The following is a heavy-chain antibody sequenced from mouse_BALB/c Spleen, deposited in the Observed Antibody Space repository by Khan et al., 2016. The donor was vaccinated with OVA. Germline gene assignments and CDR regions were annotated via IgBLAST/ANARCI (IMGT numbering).Heavy chain of an antibody. CDR1: GFTFSAYC. CDR3: ASHLTGSFAY. Sequence: VELVESGGDLVKPGGSLRLSCAASGFTFSAYCMAWVRQAPDTRLAWVATINSDGGYTYYPDTVKGRFTISRNNAENTLSLQMSSLKSEDTAIYYCASHLTGSFAYWGQGTLVTVSA. J-gene: IGHJ3*01. D-gene: IGHD4-1*01. CDR2: INSDGGYT. V-gene: IGHV5-6*01.